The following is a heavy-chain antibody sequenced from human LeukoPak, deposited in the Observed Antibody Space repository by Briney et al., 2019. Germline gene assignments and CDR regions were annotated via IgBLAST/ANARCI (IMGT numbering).Heavy chain of an antibody. CDR2: IYHSGST. J-gene: IGHJ3*02. Sequence: KSSETLSLTCTVSGGSISSYYWSWIRQPPGKGLEWIGEIYHSGSTNYNPSLKSRVTISVDKSKNQFSLKLSSVTAADTAVYYCARVGGGYDYNAFDIWGQGTMVTVSS. CDR1: GGSISSYY. D-gene: IGHD5-12*01. CDR3: ARVGGGYDYNAFDI. V-gene: IGHV4-59*12.